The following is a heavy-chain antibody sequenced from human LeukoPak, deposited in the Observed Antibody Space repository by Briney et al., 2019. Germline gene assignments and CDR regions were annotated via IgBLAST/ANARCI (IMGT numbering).Heavy chain of an antibody. CDR3: ARDRGTYSGSYLYDY. CDR1: GGSISSYC. Sequence: PSETLSLTCTVSGGSISSYCWSWIRQPPGKGLEWIGYIYYSGSTNYNPSLKSRVTISVDTSKNQFSLKLSSVTAADTAVYYCARDRGTYSGSYLYDYWGQGTLVTVSS. V-gene: IGHV4-59*01. D-gene: IGHD1-26*01. J-gene: IGHJ4*02. CDR2: IYYSGST.